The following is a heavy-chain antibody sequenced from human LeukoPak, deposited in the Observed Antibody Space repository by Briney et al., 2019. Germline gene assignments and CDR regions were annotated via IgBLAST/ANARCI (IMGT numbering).Heavy chain of an antibody. J-gene: IGHJ4*02. CDR2: IYSGGST. V-gene: IGHV3-53*05. CDR1: GFTVSGNY. Sequence: GGSLRLSCAASGFTVSGNYMNWVRQAPGKGLEWVSVIYSGGSTYYADSVKGRFTISRDNSKNTLYLQMNGLRAEDTAVYYCARDELWSLRWYFDYWGQGTLVTVSS. D-gene: IGHD2-21*01. CDR3: ARDELWSLRWYFDY.